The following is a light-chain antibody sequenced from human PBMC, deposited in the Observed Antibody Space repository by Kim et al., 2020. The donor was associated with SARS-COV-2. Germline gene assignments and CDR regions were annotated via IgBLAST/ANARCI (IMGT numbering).Light chain of an antibody. CDR2: DVS. J-gene: IGLJ1*01. Sequence: QSALTQPASVSGSPGQSITISCTGTSSDVGGYNYVSWYQQHPGKALKLMIYDVSKRPSGVSNRFSGSKSGNTASLTISGLQAKDEADYYCSSYTSSSTFVFGTGTKVTVL. V-gene: IGLV2-14*01. CDR3: SSYTSSSTFV. CDR1: SSDVGGYNY.